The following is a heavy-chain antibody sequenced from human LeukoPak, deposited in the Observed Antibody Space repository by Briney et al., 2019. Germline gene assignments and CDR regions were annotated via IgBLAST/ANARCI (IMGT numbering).Heavy chain of an antibody. V-gene: IGHV4-59*12. CDR3: ARVLGVAYYFDY. J-gene: IGHJ4*02. CDR1: GGSISSYY. Sequence: SETLSLTCTVSGGSISSYYWSWIRQPPGKGLEWIGYIYYSGSTNYNPSLKSRVTISVDRSKNQFSLKLSSVTAADTAVYYCARVLGVAYYFDYWGQGTLVTVSS. CDR2: IYYSGST. D-gene: IGHD3-3*01.